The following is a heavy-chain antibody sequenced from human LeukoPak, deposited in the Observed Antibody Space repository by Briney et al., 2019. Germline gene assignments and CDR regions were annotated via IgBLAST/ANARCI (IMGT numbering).Heavy chain of an antibody. V-gene: IGHV3-23*01. CDR2: TNSGGTST. D-gene: IGHD2-8*01. CDR1: GFPFSDFS. Sequence: GGSLRLSCATSGFPFSDFSMSWVRQAPGKGLEWISTTNSGGTSTYYAESVKGRFTISRDNSKNILYLQMSSLRVEDTAVYYCAKQSYARSLGEGGPGTLVSVSS. J-gene: IGHJ4*02. CDR3: AKQSYARSLGE.